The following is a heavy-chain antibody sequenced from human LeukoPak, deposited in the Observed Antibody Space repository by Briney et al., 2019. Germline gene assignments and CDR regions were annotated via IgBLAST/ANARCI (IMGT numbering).Heavy chain of an antibody. CDR1: GFTFSSYW. CDR3: ARDDAGYSYDPRGWFDP. Sequence: PGGSLRLSCAASGFTFSSYWMHWVRRAPGKGLVWVSRINSDGSSTSYADSVKGRFTISRDNAKNTLYLQMNSLRAEDTAVYYCARDDAGYSYDPRGWFDPWGQGTLVTVSS. V-gene: IGHV3-74*01. CDR2: INSDGSST. D-gene: IGHD5-18*01. J-gene: IGHJ5*02.